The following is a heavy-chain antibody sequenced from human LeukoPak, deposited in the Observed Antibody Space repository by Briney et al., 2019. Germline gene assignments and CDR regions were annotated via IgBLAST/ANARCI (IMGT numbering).Heavy chain of an antibody. CDR2: IGSGGDAT. V-gene: IGHV3-23*01. J-gene: IGHJ4*02. Sequence: AGCLCLSCAVAEFTFSTISISWVRQAPGKGLGWVSAIGSGGDATYYADSVKGRFTVSRDNSKNTLYLQMNSLKAEDTAVYYCADLGTPYWGQGTLVTVSS. CDR3: ADLGTPY. CDR1: EFTFSTIS.